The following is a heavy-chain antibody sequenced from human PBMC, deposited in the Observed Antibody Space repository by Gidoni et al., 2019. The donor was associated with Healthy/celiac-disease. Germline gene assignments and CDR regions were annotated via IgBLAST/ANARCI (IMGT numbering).Heavy chain of an antibody. Sequence: QLQLQESGSGLVKPSQTLSLTCAVSGGSISRGGYSWSWIRQPPGKGLEWIGYIYHSGSTYYNPSLKSRVTISVDRSKNQFSLKLSSVTAADTAVYYCAGAYYDYVWGSYRYIGGFDYWGQGTLVTVSS. D-gene: IGHD3-16*02. J-gene: IGHJ4*02. V-gene: IGHV4-30-2*01. CDR3: AGAYYDYVWGSYRYIGGFDY. CDR2: IYHSGST. CDR1: GGSISRGGYS.